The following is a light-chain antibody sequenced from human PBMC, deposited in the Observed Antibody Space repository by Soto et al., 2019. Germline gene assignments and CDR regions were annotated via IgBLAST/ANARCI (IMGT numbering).Light chain of an antibody. J-gene: IGKJ1*01. V-gene: IGKV3-20*01. CDR2: AAS. CDR3: QQYGSAPWT. CDR1: QSVASNY. Sequence: IVLTQSPGTLPLSPGERATLSCRASQSVASNYLAWYQQKPGQAPRLVIYAASGRAAGIPERFSGSGSGTDFTLTISRLETEDFAVYYFQQYGSAPWTFGQGTKVEIK.